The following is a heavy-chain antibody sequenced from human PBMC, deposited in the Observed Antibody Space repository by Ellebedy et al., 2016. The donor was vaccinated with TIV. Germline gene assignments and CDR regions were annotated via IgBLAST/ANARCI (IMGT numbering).Heavy chain of an antibody. V-gene: IGHV3-21*01. J-gene: IGHJ6*02. D-gene: IGHD2-2*01. Sequence: GESLKISCAASGFTFSSYSMNWVRQAPGKGLEWVSSISSSSSYIYYADSVKGRFTISRDNAKNSLYLQLNSLRAEDTAVYYCAREPKGNIVVGVDYGMDVWGQGTTVTVSS. CDR2: ISSSSSYI. CDR1: GFTFSSYS. CDR3: AREPKGNIVVGVDYGMDV.